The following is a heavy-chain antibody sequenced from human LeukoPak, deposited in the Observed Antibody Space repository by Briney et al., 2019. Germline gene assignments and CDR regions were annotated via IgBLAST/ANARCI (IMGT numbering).Heavy chain of an antibody. CDR3: ARAPPGDYGGYFFDY. J-gene: IGHJ4*02. V-gene: IGHV3-21*01. Sequence: GGSLRLSCAASGFTFSSYSMNWVLQAPGKGLEWVSSISSSSYIYYADSVKGRFTISRDNAKNSLYLQMNSLRAEDTAVYYCARAPPGDYGGYFFDYWGQGTLVTVSS. CDR2: ISSSSYI. D-gene: IGHD4-17*01. CDR1: GFTFSSYS.